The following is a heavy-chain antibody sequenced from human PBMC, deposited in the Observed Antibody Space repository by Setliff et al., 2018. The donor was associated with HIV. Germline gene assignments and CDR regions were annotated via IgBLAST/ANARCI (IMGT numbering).Heavy chain of an antibody. CDR2: IYYSGST. Sequence: PSETLSFTCTVSGGSISSGGYYWSWIRQHPGKGLEWIGYIYYSGSTNYNPSLQSRVTISVDTSKNHFSLKLTSVTAADTAVYYCARYSYGYVRDLRFDPWGQGTLVTVSS. CDR3: ARYSYGYVRDLRFDP. D-gene: IGHD5-18*01. CDR1: GGSISSGGYY. V-gene: IGHV4-61*08. J-gene: IGHJ5*02.